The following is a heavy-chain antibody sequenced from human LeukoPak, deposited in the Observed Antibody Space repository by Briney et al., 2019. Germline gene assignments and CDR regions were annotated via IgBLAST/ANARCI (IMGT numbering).Heavy chain of an antibody. D-gene: IGHD2-2*01. Sequence: SETLSLTCAVYGGSFSGYYWSWIRQPPGKGLEWIGEINHSGSTNYNPSLKSRVTISVDTSKNQFSLKLSPVTAADTAVYYCARRLCSSPTCSIAPSGNWLDPWGQGILVTVSS. J-gene: IGHJ5*02. CDR3: ARRLCSSPTCSIAPSGNWLDP. V-gene: IGHV4-34*01. CDR2: INHSGST. CDR1: GGSFSGYY.